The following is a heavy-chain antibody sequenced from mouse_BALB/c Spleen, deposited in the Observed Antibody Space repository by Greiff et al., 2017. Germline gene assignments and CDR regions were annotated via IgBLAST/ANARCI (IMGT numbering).Heavy chain of an antibody. J-gene: IGHJ4*01. CDR1: GYSITSDYA. CDR3: ARRRSTMIKRDAMDY. D-gene: IGHD2-4*01. V-gene: IGHV3-2*02. Sequence: DVKLVESGPGLVKPSQSLSLTCTVTGYSITSDYAWNWIRQFPGNKLEWMGYISYSGSTSYNPSLKSRISITRDTSKNQFFLQLNSVTTEDTATYYCARRRSTMIKRDAMDYWGQGTSVTVSS. CDR2: ISYSGST.